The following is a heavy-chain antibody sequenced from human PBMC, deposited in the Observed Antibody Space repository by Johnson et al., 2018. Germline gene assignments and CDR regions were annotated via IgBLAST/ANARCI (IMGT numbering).Heavy chain of an antibody. CDR2: ISGDGSST. CDR3: AAGGGLDV. Sequence: EVRLLESGGGLVQPGGSLRLSCAASGFTFNIYWMHWVRQTPGKGLVWVSRISGDGSSTDYADSVKGRFTISRDNAKNTVYLQINRLSAEDTAVYHCAAGGGLDVWGQGTTVTVSS. D-gene: IGHD3-16*01. CDR1: GFTFNIYW. J-gene: IGHJ6*02. V-gene: IGHV3-74*01.